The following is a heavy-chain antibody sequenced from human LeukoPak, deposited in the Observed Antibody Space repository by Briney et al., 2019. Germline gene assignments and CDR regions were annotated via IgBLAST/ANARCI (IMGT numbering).Heavy chain of an antibody. CDR3: AKGVRKIQLWVPSPGRYYFDY. CDR2: IYYSRST. CDR1: GGSISSSSYY. J-gene: IGHJ4*02. V-gene: IGHV4-39*07. D-gene: IGHD5-18*01. Sequence: KSSQTLSLTCTVSGGSISSSSYYWGWIRQPPGKGLEWIGNIYYSRSTYYNPSLKSRVTISVDTSKNQFSLKLSSVTAADTAVYYCAKGVRKIQLWVPSPGRYYFDYWGQGTLVTVSS.